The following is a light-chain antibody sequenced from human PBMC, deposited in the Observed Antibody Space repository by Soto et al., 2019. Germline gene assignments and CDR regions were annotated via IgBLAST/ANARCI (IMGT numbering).Light chain of an antibody. V-gene: IGKV3-11*01. CDR2: ETS. CDR3: QQRGNWPLT. CDR1: QSVSSQ. J-gene: IGKJ4*01. Sequence: DIVLTQSPATLSLSPGERATLSCRASQSVSSQLAWYQQKAGQAPRLLIPETSNRAIGIPARFSGSGSGTDFTLTISSLEPEDFAIYYCQQRGNWPLTFGGGTKVEIK.